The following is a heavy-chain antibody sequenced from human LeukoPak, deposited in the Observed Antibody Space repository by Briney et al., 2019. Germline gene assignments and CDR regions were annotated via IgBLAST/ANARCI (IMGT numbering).Heavy chain of an antibody. CDR1: GYTFTGYY. CDR2: INPNSGGT. J-gene: IGHJ4*02. V-gene: IGHV1-2*02. Sequence: ASVKVSCKSSGYTFTGYYMRWVRQAPGQGLEWMGWINPNSGGTNYAQKFQGRVTMTRDTSISTAYMELSRLRSDDTAVYYCARGRGNWNDVSFDYWGQGTLVTVSS. D-gene: IGHD1-1*01. CDR3: ARGRGNWNDVSFDY.